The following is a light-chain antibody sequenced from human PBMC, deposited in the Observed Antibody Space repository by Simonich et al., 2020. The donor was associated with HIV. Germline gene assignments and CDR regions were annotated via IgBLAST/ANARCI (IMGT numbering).Light chain of an antibody. CDR2: WAS. Sequence: DIVMTQSPDSLAVSLGERATINCKSSQSFLYNSNNKNYLAWYQQKPGQPPKLLIYWASTRESGVPDRFSGSESGTDFTLTISSLQAEDVAVYYCQQYYDTPYTFGQGTKLEIK. CDR1: QSFLYNSNNKNY. CDR3: QQYYDTPYT. J-gene: IGKJ2*01. V-gene: IGKV4-1*01.